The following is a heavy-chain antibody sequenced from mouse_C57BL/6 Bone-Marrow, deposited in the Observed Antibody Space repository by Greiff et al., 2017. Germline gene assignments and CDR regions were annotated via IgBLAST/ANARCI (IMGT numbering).Heavy chain of an antibody. D-gene: IGHD2-5*01. CDR3: TRGSSTIVTHYYAMDY. J-gene: IGHJ4*01. V-gene: IGHV1-15*01. CDR1: GYTFTDYE. Sequence: VQLQQSGAELVRPGASVTLSCKASGYTFTDYEMHWVKQTPVHGLEWIGAIDPETGGTAYNQKFKGKAILTADKSSSTAYMELRGLTSEDSAVYYCTRGSSTIVTHYYAMDYWGQGTSVTVSS. CDR2: IDPETGGT.